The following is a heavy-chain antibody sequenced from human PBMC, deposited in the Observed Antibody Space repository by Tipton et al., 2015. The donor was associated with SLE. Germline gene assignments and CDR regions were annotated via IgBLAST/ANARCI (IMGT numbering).Heavy chain of an antibody. CDR1: GFTFSDYG. V-gene: IGHV3-30*02. J-gene: IGHJ4*02. CDR3: AKALGGGSSPIDF. D-gene: IGHD2-15*01. CDR2: IWYDGISK. Sequence: SLRLSCVASGFTFSDYGMHWVRQAPGKGLEWVAFIWYDGISKYYADSMKGRFTISRDNSKNTLYLQLNSVRVEDTAVYHCAKALGGGSSPIDFWGQGTLVTVSS.